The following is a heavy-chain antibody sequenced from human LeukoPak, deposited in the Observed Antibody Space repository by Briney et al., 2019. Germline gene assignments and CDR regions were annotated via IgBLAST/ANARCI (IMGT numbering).Heavy chain of an antibody. CDR1: GGSISSYY. CDR2: IYYSGST. Sequence: SETLSLTCTVSGGSISSYYWSWIRQPPGKGLEWIGYIYYSGSTNYNPSLKSRVTISVDTSKNQFSLKLSSVTAADTAVYYCAREINYYDSRGYYDYWGQGKLGTVSP. CDR3: AREINYYDSRGYYDY. J-gene: IGHJ4*02. V-gene: IGHV4-59*01. D-gene: IGHD3-22*01.